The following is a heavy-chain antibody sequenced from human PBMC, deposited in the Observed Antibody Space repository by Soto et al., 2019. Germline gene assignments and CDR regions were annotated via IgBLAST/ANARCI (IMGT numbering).Heavy chain of an antibody. CDR1: GGSISSYY. V-gene: IGHV4-59*08. D-gene: IGHD6-13*01. CDR3: ARRIAPLYYFDY. CDR2: IYYSGST. J-gene: IGHJ4*02. Sequence: SETLSLTCTVSGGSISSYYWSWIRQPPGKGLEWIGYIYYSGSTNYNPSLKSRVTISVDTSKNQFSLKLSSVTAADTAVYYCARRIAPLYYFDYWGQGTLVTV.